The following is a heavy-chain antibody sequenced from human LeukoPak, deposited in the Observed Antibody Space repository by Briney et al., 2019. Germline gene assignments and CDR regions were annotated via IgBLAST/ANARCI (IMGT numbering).Heavy chain of an antibody. V-gene: IGHV3-23*01. Sequence: GGSLRLSCAASGFTFSNYAMSWVRQAPGKGLEWVSAVSGSGSSTYYADSVKGRFTISRDNSKNTLYLQMNSLRAEDTAAYYCAKGLTAGPDIFDYWGQGTLVTVSS. CDR2: VSGSGSST. D-gene: IGHD2-15*01. CDR3: AKGLTAGPDIFDY. J-gene: IGHJ4*02. CDR1: GFTFSNYA.